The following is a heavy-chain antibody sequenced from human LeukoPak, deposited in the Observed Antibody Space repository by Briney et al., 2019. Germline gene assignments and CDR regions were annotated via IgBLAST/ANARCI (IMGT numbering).Heavy chain of an antibody. CDR2: IYSGGST. J-gene: IGHJ4*02. Sequence: GGSLRLSCAASGFIVSGNYMSWVRQAPGKGLEWVSVIYSGGSTYYADSVKGRFTISRDNSKNTLYLQMNSLRAEDTAVYYCAREMWDSYGYVDYWGQGTLVTVSS. CDR3: AREMWDSYGYVDY. CDR1: GFIVSGNY. D-gene: IGHD5-18*01. V-gene: IGHV3-66*01.